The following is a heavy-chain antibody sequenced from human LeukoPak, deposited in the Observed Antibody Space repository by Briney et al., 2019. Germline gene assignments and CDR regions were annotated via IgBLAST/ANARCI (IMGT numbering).Heavy chain of an antibody. D-gene: IGHD3-22*01. V-gene: IGHV3-30-3*01. J-gene: IGHJ4*02. CDR3: ARAMIVVVSGDY. Sequence: QPGRSLRLSCAASEFTFSSYAMHWVRQAPGKGLEWVAVISYDGSNKYYADSVKGRFTISRDNSKNTLYLQMNSLRAEDTAVYYCARAMIVVVSGDYWGQGTLVTVSS. CDR1: EFTFSSYA. CDR2: ISYDGSNK.